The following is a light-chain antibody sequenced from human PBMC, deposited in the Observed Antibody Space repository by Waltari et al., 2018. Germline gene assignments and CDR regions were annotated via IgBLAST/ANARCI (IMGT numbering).Light chain of an antibody. CDR3: SSYAGSNNVV. J-gene: IGLJ2*01. CDR2: EVS. V-gene: IGLV2-8*01. CDR1: SSDVGGYNY. Sequence: QSALTQSPSASGSPGQSVTISCTGTSSDVGGYNYVSWYQQHPGKAPKLMIYEVSKRPAGVPDRCAGSKSGNTASLTVSGLQAEDEADYYCSSYAGSNNVVFGGGTKLTVL.